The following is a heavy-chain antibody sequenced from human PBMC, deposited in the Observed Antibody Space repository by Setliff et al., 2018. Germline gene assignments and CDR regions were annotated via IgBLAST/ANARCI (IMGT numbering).Heavy chain of an antibody. CDR3: GPGGKGLLEN. CDR1: GFSFSDAW. Sequence: GGSLRLSCAASGFSFSDAWMNWVRQSPSKGLEWVASLSSANNYIVYADSVKGRFTISRDNAKNSLYLQMDSLRAEDTAIYYCGPGGKGLLENWGQGTLVTVSS. D-gene: IGHD3-10*01. V-gene: IGHV3-21*06. J-gene: IGHJ4*02. CDR2: LSSANNYI.